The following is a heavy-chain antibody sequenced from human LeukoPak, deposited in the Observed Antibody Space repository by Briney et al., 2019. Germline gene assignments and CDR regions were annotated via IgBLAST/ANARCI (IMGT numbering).Heavy chain of an antibody. D-gene: IGHD3-16*01. V-gene: IGHV3-23*01. Sequence: GGSLRLSCTVSGFSLSSYALSWVRRAPGKGLEWVSGISGSGGNTYYADSVKGRFTISRDNSKNTLYLQMNSLRAEDTAVYYCAKDDNYIRFLSWGQGTLVTVSS. J-gene: IGHJ5*02. CDR2: ISGSGGNT. CDR1: GFSLSSYA. CDR3: AKDDNYIRFLS.